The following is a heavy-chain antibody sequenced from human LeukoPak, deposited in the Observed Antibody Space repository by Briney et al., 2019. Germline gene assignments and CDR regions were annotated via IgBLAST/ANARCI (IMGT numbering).Heavy chain of an antibody. CDR1: GFTFSGSA. D-gene: IGHD2-2*01. CDR2: IRSKANSYAT. V-gene: IGHV3-73*01. CDR3: TRHPPADAFDI. Sequence: GXSLRLSCAASGFTFSGSAMHWVRQASGKGLEWVGRIRSKANSYATAYAASVKGRFTISRDDSKNTAYLQMNSLKTEDTAVYYCTRHPPADAFDIWGQGTMVTVSS. J-gene: IGHJ3*02.